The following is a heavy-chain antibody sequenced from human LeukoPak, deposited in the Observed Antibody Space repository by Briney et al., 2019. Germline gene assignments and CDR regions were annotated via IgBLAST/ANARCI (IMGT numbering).Heavy chain of an antibody. CDR1: GCTFSAFY. V-gene: IGHV1-2*02. Sequence: ASVKVSCKTSGCTFSAFYMHWVRQAPGQGPEWMGWINPDSGGSEYGQKFQGRVTFTSDTSSTTIYMEVRSLKSDDTAVYYCARDMTGGIWARATSFDHWGQGTLVTVSS. D-gene: IGHD1-14*01. CDR2: INPDSGGS. J-gene: IGHJ4*02. CDR3: ARDMTGGIWARATSFDH.